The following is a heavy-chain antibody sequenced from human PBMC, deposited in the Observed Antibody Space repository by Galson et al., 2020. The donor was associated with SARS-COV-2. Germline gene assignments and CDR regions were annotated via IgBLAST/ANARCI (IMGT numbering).Heavy chain of an antibody. V-gene: IGHV3-7*03. CDR3: TRDFGSTSEIFDY. CDR2: IKFNGSEK. J-gene: IGHJ4*02. CDR1: GFTFNNYW. Sequence: EGSLRLSCAASGFTFNNYWMSWVRQAPGTGLEWVANIKFNGSEKAYAESVKGRFTISRDNAENSLYLQMDNLRADDTAVYYCTRDFGSTSEIFDYWGQGTLVTVSS. D-gene: IGHD6-6*01.